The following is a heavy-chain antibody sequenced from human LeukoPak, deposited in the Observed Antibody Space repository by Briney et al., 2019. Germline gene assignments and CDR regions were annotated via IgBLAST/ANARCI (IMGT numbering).Heavy chain of an antibody. D-gene: IGHD6-19*01. Sequence: GGSLRLSCAASGFTFSSYGMHWVRQAPGKGLVWVAFIRYDGSNKYYADSVKGRFTISRDNSKNTLYLQMNSLRAEDTAVYYCAKAGGYSSGWSFDYWGQGTLVTVSS. CDR2: IRYDGSNK. CDR1: GFTFSSYG. CDR3: AKAGGYSSGWSFDY. J-gene: IGHJ4*02. V-gene: IGHV3-30*02.